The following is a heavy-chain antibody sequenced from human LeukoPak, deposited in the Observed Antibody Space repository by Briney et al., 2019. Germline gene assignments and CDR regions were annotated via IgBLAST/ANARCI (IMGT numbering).Heavy chain of an antibody. V-gene: IGHV3-7*04. CDR1: GFTVSSNY. D-gene: IGHD3-10*01. Sequence: PGGSLRLSCAASGFTVSSNYMSWVRQAPGKGLERVADIRNDGSNIYNVDSVRGRFTISRDNAKNSLFLQMNSLKDEDTAVYYCARDGSGRDFSLDYWGQGTLVTVSS. CDR3: ARDGSGRDFSLDY. J-gene: IGHJ4*02. CDR2: IRNDGSNI.